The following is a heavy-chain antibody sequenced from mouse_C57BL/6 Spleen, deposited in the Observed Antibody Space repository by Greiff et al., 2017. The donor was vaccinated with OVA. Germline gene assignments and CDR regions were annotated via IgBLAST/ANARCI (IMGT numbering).Heavy chain of an antibody. Sequence: QVHVKQSGAELVRPGASVTLSCKASGYTFTDYEMHWVKQTPVHGLEWIGAIDPETGGTAYNQKFKGKAILTADKSSSTAYMELRSLTSEDSAVYYCTRGRSTPWFAYWGQGTLVTVSA. J-gene: IGHJ3*01. D-gene: IGHD1-1*01. CDR3: TRGRSTPWFAY. CDR2: IDPETGGT. V-gene: IGHV1-15*01. CDR1: GYTFTDYE.